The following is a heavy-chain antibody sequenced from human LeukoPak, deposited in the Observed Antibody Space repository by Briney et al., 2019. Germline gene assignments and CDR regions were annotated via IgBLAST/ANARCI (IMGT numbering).Heavy chain of an antibody. Sequence: SQTLSLTCTVSGGSISSGDYYWSWIRQPPGKGLGWIGYIYYSGSTYYNPSLKSRVTISVDTSKNQFSLKLSSVTAADTAVYYCARSITMIVVGPHYYYGMDVWGQGTTVTVSS. J-gene: IGHJ6*02. V-gene: IGHV4-30-4*01. CDR3: ARSITMIVVGPHYYYGMDV. CDR1: GGSISSGDYY. D-gene: IGHD3-22*01. CDR2: IYYSGST.